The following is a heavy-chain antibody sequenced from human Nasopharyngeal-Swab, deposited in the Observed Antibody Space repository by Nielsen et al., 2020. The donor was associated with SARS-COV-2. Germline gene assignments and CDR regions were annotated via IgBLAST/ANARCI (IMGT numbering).Heavy chain of an antibody. CDR3: ASINATYSGSYLDY. V-gene: IGHV3-53*04. Sequence: GESLKTSCAASGFTVSSNYMSWVRQAPGKGLEWVSVIYSGGSTYYADSVKGRFTISRHNSKNTLYLQMNSLRAEDTAVYYCASINATYSGSYLDYWGQGTLVTVSS. J-gene: IGHJ4*02. D-gene: IGHD1-26*01. CDR2: IYSGGST. CDR1: GFTVSSNY.